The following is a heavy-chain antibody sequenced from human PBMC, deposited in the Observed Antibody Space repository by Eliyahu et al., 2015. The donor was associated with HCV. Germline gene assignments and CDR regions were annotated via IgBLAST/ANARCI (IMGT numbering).Heavy chain of an antibody. V-gene: IGHV2-5*01. Sequence: QITLKESGPTLVKPTQTLTLTCTFSGFSLSTXGVGVGWIRQPPGKALEWLALIYWNDDKRYSPSLKSRLTITKDTSKNQVVLTMTNMDPVDTATYYCAHSPPLRWERYFQHWGQGTLVTVSS. D-gene: IGHD1-26*01. CDR3: AHSPPLRWERYFQH. CDR2: IYWNDDK. CDR1: GFSLSTXGVG. J-gene: IGHJ1*01.